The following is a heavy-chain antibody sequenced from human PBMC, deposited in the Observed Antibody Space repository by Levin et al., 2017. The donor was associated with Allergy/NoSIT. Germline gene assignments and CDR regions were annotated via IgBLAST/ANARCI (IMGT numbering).Heavy chain of an antibody. CDR3: ARGARFGELLGWLDP. J-gene: IGHJ5*02. D-gene: IGHD3-10*01. CDR1: GYTFTSYY. V-gene: IGHV1-46*03. CDR2: INPTGGST. Sequence: ASVKVSCKASGYTFTSYYMHWVRQAPGQGLEWMGIINPTGGSTTYAQKFQGRVTMTRDTSTSTVYMELSSLRSDDTAVYYCARGARFGELLGWLDPWGQGTLVTVSS.